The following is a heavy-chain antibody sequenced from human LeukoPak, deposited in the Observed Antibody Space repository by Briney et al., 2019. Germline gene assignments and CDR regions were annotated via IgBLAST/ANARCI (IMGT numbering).Heavy chain of an antibody. D-gene: IGHD5-18*01. V-gene: IGHV3-23*01. CDR1: GFTFCDYA. J-gene: IGHJ4*02. CDR2: ISGSGGST. CDR3: AKGYSYGYLDY. Sequence: GGSLRLSCTASGFTFCDYAMSWVRQAPGKGLEWVSAISGSGGSTYYADSVKGRFTISRDNSKNTLYLQMNSLRAEDTAVYYCAKGYSYGYLDYWGQGTLVTVSS.